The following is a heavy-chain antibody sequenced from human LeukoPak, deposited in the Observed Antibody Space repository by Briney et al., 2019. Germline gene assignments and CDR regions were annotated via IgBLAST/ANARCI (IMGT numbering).Heavy chain of an antibody. CDR2: FKGKVAGGTT. V-gene: IGHV3-15*01. Sequence: GGSLRLSWAASGFTFSVTSMSWVRQAPGRGLEWVGRFKGKVAGGTTDYAAPVAGRFTISRDDSKNMLYLQMNSLKAEDTGVYYCTRGAPQADVFDIWGQGTMVTVSS. CDR1: GFTFSVTS. D-gene: IGHD1-26*01. J-gene: IGHJ3*02. CDR3: TRGAPQADVFDI.